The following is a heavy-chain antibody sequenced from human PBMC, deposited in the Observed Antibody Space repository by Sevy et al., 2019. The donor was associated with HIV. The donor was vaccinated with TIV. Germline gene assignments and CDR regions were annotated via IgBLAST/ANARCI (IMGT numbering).Heavy chain of an antibody. Sequence: GGSPRLSCAASGFTFSSYAMSWVRQAPGKGLEWVSAISGSGGSTYYADSVKGRFTISRDNSKNTLYLQMNSLRAKDTAVYYCAKSPPRCSGGTCSFDYWGQGTLVTVSS. V-gene: IGHV3-23*01. CDR1: GFTFSSYA. CDR3: AKSPPRCSGGTCSFDY. D-gene: IGHD2-15*01. CDR2: ISGSGGST. J-gene: IGHJ4*02.